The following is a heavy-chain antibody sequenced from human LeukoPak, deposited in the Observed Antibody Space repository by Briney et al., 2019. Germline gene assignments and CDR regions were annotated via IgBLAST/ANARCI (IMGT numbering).Heavy chain of an antibody. V-gene: IGHV4-34*01. CDR3: ARVKWELLQARDHYYYYYMDV. D-gene: IGHD1-26*01. CDR2: VHHSGRK. CDR1: GGSFSAFY. Sequence: TLSLTCTVSGGSFSAFYWSWIRQSPGKGLEWVGEVHHSGRKNYNPSLKSRVTLSVDTSRPQFSLTLKSVTAADTAVYYCARVKWELLQARDHYYYYYMDVWGKGTTVTISS. J-gene: IGHJ6*03.